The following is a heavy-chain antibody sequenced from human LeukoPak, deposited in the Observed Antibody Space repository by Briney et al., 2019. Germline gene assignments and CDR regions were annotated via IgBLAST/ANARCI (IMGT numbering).Heavy chain of an antibody. V-gene: IGHV1-69*06. CDR3: ARGLGSSRYYYYYYYMDV. Sequence: ASVKVSCKASGGTFSSYAISWVGQAPGQGLEWMGGIIPIFGTANYAQKFQGRVTITADKSTSTAYMELSSLRSEDTAVYYRARGLGSSRYYYYYYYMDVWGKGTTVTVSS. CDR1: GGTFSSYA. J-gene: IGHJ6*03. D-gene: IGHD6-6*01. CDR2: IIPIFGTA.